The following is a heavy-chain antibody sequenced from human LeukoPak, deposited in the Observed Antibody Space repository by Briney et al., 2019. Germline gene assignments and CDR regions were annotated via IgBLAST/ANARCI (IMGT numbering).Heavy chain of an antibody. Sequence: ASVKVSCKASGYTFSSYAMHWVRQAPGQRLEWMGWINAGSGNTKYSLKFQGRVTITRDTSASTAYMELSSLRSEDTAVYYCASGQYSSGWYLGNYYYGMDVWGKGTTATVSS. CDR3: ASGQYSSGWYLGNYYYGMDV. J-gene: IGHJ6*04. CDR2: INAGSGNT. V-gene: IGHV1-3*01. D-gene: IGHD6-19*01. CDR1: GYTFSSYA.